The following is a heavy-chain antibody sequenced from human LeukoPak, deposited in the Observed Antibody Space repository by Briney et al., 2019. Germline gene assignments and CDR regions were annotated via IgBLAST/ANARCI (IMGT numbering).Heavy chain of an antibody. CDR1: GYTFTSYG. D-gene: IGHD3-9*01. CDR3: ARGRYYDILTGYYIPSDFDY. J-gene: IGHJ4*02. Sequence: ASVKVSCKASGYTFTSYGISWVRQAPGQGLEWMGWISAYNGNTNYAQKLQGRVTMTTDTSTSTAYMELRSLRSDDTAVYYCARGRYYDILTGYYIPSDFDYWGQGTLVTVSS. V-gene: IGHV1-18*01. CDR2: ISAYNGNT.